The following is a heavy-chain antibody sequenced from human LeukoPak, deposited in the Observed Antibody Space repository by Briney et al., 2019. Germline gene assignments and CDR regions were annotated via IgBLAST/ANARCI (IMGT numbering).Heavy chain of an antibody. Sequence: GGSLRLSCAASGFTFSSYGMHWVRQAPGKGLEWVAVISYDGSNKYYADSVKGRFTISRDNSKNTLYLQMNSLRAEDTAAYYCAKGFYGYSSSWYSGNWFDPWGQGTLVTVSS. CDR1: GFTFSSYG. D-gene: IGHD6-13*01. CDR2: ISYDGSNK. CDR3: AKGFYGYSSSWYSGNWFDP. J-gene: IGHJ5*02. V-gene: IGHV3-30*18.